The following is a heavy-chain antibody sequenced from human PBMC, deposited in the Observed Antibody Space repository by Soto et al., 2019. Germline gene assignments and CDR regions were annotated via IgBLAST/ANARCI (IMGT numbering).Heavy chain of an antibody. J-gene: IGHJ4*02. V-gene: IGHV3-30*03. D-gene: IGHD5-18*01. CDR3: ARDLYSYGYPDY. CDR2: MSYDGSRK. CDR1: GFIFGAYG. Sequence: GGPLRLSCAASGFIFGAYGMHWVRQAPGKGLEWVAVMSYDGSRKYYADSVKGRFTISRDNSNNTLSLEMNSLRTEDTAVYYCARDLYSYGYPDYWGQGTLVTVSS.